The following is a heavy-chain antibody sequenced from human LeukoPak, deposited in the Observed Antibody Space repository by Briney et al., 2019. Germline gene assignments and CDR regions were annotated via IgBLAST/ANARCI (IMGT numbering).Heavy chain of an antibody. CDR1: GVSVSSGSYY. J-gene: IGHJ4*02. CDR2: IYYSGST. CDR3: ARARFSGYDLDY. V-gene: IGHV4-61*01. Sequence: SETLSLTCTVSGVSVSSGSYYWSWIRQPPGKGLEWIGYIYYSGSTNYNPSLKSRVTISVDTSKNQFSLKLSSVTAADTAVYYCARARFSGYDLDYWGQGTLVTVPS. D-gene: IGHD5-12*01.